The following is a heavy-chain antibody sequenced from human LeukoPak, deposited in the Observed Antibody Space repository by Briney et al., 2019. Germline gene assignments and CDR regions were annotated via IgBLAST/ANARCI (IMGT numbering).Heavy chain of an antibody. CDR2: INHNGNVN. D-gene: IGHD3-16*01. J-gene: IGHJ6*02. Sequence: GGSLRLPCAASGFTFSSYWMNWARQAPGKGLEWVASINHNGNVNYYVDSVNGRFTISRDNAKNSLYLQMSNLRAEDTAVYFCARGGGLDVWGQGATVTVSS. V-gene: IGHV3-7*03. CDR3: ARGGGLDV. CDR1: GFTFSSYW.